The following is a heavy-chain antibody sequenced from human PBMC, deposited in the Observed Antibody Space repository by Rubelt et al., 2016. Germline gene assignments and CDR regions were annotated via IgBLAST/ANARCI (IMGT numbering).Heavy chain of an antibody. J-gene: IGHJ4*02. Sequence: ECGGGLVQPGGSLRLSCVASGFTFSRYWMHWVRQAPGRGLVWVSRIHSDGSSTTYADSVKGRFTISRDNAKNTLFLQMNSLRDEDTAVYYCARWPYYYDSSGSGYWGQGTLVTVSS. CDR1: GFTFSRYW. D-gene: IGHD3-22*01. V-gene: IGHV3-74*02. CDR3: ARWPYYYDSSGSGY. CDR2: IHSDGSST.